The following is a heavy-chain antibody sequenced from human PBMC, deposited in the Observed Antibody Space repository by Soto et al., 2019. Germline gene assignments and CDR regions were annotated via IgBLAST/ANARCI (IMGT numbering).Heavy chain of an antibody. CDR2: ILPIFGTA. Sequence: QVQLVQSGAEVKKPGSSVKVSCKASGGTFSSYAISWVRQAPGQGLEWMGGILPIFGTADYAQKFQGRVTITADESTSTAYMDLSRLRSEETAVYYCARHLGGNHYSYGMDVWGQGTTVTVSS. V-gene: IGHV1-69*12. CDR3: ARHLGGNHYSYGMDV. D-gene: IGHD3-16*01. J-gene: IGHJ6*02. CDR1: GGTFSSYA.